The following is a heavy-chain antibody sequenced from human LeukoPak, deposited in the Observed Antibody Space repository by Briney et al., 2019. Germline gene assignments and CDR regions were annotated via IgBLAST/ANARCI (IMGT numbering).Heavy chain of an antibody. V-gene: IGHV3-49*04. CDR1: GFTFGDYA. D-gene: IGHD2-2*01. CDR2: IRSKAYGGTT. CDR3: TRDLCSSTSCYALFDY. J-gene: IGHJ4*02. Sequence: GGSLRLSCTASGFTFGDYAMSWVRQAPGKGLEWVAFIRSKAYGGTTEYAASVKGRFTIPRDDSKSIAYLQMNSLKTEETAVYYCTRDLCSSTSCYALFDYWGQGTLATVSS.